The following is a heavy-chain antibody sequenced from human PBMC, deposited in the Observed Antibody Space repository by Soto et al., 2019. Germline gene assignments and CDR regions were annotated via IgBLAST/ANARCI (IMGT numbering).Heavy chain of an antibody. J-gene: IGHJ4*02. V-gene: IGHV3-23*01. CDR2: ISGSGGST. Sequence: GGSLRLSCAASGFTFSSYAMSWVRQAPGKGLEWVSAISGSGGSTYYADSVKGRFTISRDNSKNTLYLQMNSLRAEDTAVYYCAKGRPNVKPMIVVVIPPRWGQGTLVTVSS. D-gene: IGHD3-22*01. CDR3: AKGRPNVKPMIVVVIPPR. CDR1: GFTFSSYA.